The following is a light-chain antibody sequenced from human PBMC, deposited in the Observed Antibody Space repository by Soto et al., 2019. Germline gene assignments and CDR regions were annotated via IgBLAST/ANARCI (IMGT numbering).Light chain of an antibody. CDR2: EVS. CDR1: SSDVGGYNY. V-gene: IGLV2-8*01. Sequence: QSALTQPPSASGSPGQSVTISCTGTSSDVGGYNYVSWYQQHPGKAPKLMISEVSKRPSGVPDRFSGSKSGNTASLTVSGLQAEDEADYYCSSYTSSGTLMVFGGGTKLTVL. CDR3: SSYTSSGTLMV. J-gene: IGLJ2*01.